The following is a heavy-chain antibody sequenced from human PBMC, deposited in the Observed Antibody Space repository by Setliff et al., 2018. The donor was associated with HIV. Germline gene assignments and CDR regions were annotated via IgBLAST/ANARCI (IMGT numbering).Heavy chain of an antibody. CDR2: IYPGDSDT. J-gene: IGHJ4*02. D-gene: IGHD6-19*01. CDR1: GYSFNRYF. CDR3: ARPDNSESPGVDF. V-gene: IGHV5-51*01. Sequence: GESLKISCKASGYSFNRYFIGWVRQMPGKGLEWMAIIYPGDSDTRYSPSFRGQVTISADKSISTVYLQWNSLQASDTAMHYCARPDNSESPGVDFWGQGTLVTVSS.